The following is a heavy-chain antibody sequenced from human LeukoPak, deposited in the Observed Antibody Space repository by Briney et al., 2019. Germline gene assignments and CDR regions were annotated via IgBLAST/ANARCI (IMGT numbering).Heavy chain of an antibody. CDR1: GYTFTSYG. CDR2: ISAYNGNT. D-gene: IGHD2-2*01. J-gene: IGHJ6*02. Sequence: GASVKVSCKASGYTFTSYGISWVRQAPGQGLEWMGWISAYNGNTNYAQKLQGRVTMTTDTSTSTAYMELRSLRSDDTAVYYCARIALGDIVVVPAAYYYYGMDVWGQGTTVTVSS. V-gene: IGHV1-18*01. CDR3: ARIALGDIVVVPAAYYYYGMDV.